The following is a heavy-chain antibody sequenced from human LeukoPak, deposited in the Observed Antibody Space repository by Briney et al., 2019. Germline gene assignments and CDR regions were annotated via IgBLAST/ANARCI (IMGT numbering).Heavy chain of an antibody. D-gene: IGHD3-10*01. V-gene: IGHV1-8*01. CDR2: MNPNSGNT. CDR1: GNTFTSHD. CDR3: ARGLVRGRFDRDV. J-gene: IGHJ6*02. Sequence: PGASVKVSCKASGNTFTSHDIDWVRQATGQGLEWMGWMNPNSGNTGYAQKFQGGVTMTRDTSISTVYMELSSLTSEDTAVYYCARGLVRGRFDRDVWGQGTTVTVSS.